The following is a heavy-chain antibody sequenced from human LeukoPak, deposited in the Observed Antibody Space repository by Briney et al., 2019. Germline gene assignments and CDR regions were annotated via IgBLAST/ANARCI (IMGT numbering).Heavy chain of an antibody. Sequence: GGSLRLSCAASGVSGVTFSNYALNWVRQAPGKGLEWVSDISGSGHTTNYADSVKGRFSVSRDNSKTTLYLQMSSLRVEDTAVYYCVEGIFDYWGQGTLVTVSS. CDR3: VEGIFDY. CDR1: GVSGVTFSNYA. J-gene: IGHJ4*02. D-gene: IGHD3-10*01. CDR2: ISGSGHTT. V-gene: IGHV3-23*01.